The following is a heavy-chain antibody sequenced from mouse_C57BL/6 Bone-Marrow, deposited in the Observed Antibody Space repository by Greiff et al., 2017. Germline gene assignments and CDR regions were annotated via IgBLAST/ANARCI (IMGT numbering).Heavy chain of an antibody. CDR2: IRLKSDNYAT. J-gene: IGHJ4*01. CDR3: TDRGYDYDRYYAMDY. D-gene: IGHD2-4*01. V-gene: IGHV6-3*01. CDR1: GFTFSNYW. Sequence: EVMLVESGGGLVQPGGSMKLSCVASGFTFSNYWMNWVRQSQEKGLEWVAQIRLKSDNYATHYAESVKGRFTISRDDSKSSVYLQMNNLRSEDTGIYYCTDRGYDYDRYYAMDYWGQGTSVTVSS.